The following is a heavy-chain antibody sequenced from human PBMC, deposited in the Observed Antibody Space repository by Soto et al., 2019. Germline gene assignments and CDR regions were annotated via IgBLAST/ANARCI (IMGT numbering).Heavy chain of an antibody. CDR3: ARDAEDYYGSGKGEYYYNGRGV. Sequence: APVKVSCKASGYTFTGYYMHWVRQAPGQGLEWMGWINPNSGGTNYAQKFQCWVTMTRDTSISTAYMELRRLRSDDTAACYCARDAEDYYGSGKGEYYYNGRGVWGQGPRVAVSS. CDR1: GYTFTGYY. D-gene: IGHD3-10*01. CDR2: INPNSGGT. V-gene: IGHV1-2*04. J-gene: IGHJ6*02.